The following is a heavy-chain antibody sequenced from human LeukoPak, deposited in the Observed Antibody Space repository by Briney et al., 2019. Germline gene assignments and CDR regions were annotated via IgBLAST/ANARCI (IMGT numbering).Heavy chain of an antibody. Sequence: GGSLRLSCVASGFTFSINAMSWVRQAPGKGREWVSAISGSDASTYSPDSVKGRFTISRENSKNTLYLQMNSLRAADTAVYYCISRGTTVTTRNVFDIWGQGTTVTVSS. CDR3: ISRGTTVTTRNVFDI. V-gene: IGHV3-23*01. D-gene: IGHD4-17*01. J-gene: IGHJ3*02. CDR1: GFTFSINA. CDR2: ISGSDAST.